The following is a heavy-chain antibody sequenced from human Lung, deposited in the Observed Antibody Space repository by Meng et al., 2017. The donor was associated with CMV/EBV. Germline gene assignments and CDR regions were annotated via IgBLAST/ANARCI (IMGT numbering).Heavy chain of an antibody. CDR3: VKDVDFYDSSGYSD. CDR1: GFNFDDYA. J-gene: IGHJ4*02. Sequence: GGSLRLXCAASGFNFDDYAMHWVRQGPGKGLEWVSGISWNGNHIGYADSVKGRFTVSRDTAKNSLYLQMNSLRPEDTALYYCVKDVDFYDSSGYSDWGQGTXVTVSS. D-gene: IGHD3-22*01. V-gene: IGHV3-9*01. CDR2: ISWNGNHI.